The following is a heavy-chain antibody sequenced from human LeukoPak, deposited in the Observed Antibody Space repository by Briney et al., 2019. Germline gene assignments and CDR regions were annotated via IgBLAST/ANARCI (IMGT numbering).Heavy chain of an antibody. CDR2: THTSGST. CDR1: GGSISSYY. D-gene: IGHD6-13*01. J-gene: IGHJ5*02. V-gene: IGHV4-4*07. Sequence: SETLSLTCTVSGGSISSYYWSWIRQPAGKGLEWIGRTHTSGSTNYNPSLKSRVTISVDTSKNQFSLKLSSVTAADTAVYYCAKIAAAGTRWFDPWGQGTLVTVSS. CDR3: AKIAAAGTRWFDP.